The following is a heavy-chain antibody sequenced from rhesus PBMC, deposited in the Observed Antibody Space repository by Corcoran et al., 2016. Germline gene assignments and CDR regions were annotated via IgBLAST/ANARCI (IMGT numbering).Heavy chain of an antibody. CDR1: GGSISDDYY. CDR3: ASPIAAVRYYFDY. J-gene: IGHJ4*01. CDR2: IYGSGGGT. Sequence: QVQLQESGPGLVKPSETLSLTCAVSGGSISDDYYWSWIRQPPGKGLEWIGYIYGSGGGTNYKPALYNRYTNSIDTTKSQFSLKLSSVTAADTAVYYCASPIAAVRYYFDYWGQGVLVTVSS. V-gene: IGHV4-106*01. D-gene: IGHD6-25*01.